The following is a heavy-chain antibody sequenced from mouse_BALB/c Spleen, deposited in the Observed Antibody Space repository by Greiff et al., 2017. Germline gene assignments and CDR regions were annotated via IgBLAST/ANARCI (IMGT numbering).Heavy chain of an antibody. D-gene: IGHD2-1*01. CDR2: IWAGGST. CDR3: ARGGNYPSYYAMDY. V-gene: IGHV2-9*02. Sequence: VQLQQSGPGLVAPSQSLSITCTVSGFSLTSYGVHWVRQPPGKGLEWLGVIWAGGSTNYNSALMSRLSISKDNSKSQVFLKMNSLQTDDTAMYYCARGGNYPSYYAMDYWGQGTSVTVSS. J-gene: IGHJ4*01. CDR1: GFSLTSYG.